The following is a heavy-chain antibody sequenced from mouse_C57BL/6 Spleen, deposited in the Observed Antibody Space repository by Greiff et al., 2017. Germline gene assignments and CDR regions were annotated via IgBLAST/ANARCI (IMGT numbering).Heavy chain of an antibody. CDR3: AREVYYYGSSPSYYAMDY. CDR2: INPGSGGT. D-gene: IGHD1-1*01. J-gene: IGHJ4*01. V-gene: IGHV1-54*01. Sequence: VQLQQSGAELVRPGTSVKVSCKASGYAFTNYLIEWVKQRPGQGLEWIGVINPGSGGTNYNEKFKGKATLTADKSSSTAYMQLSSLTSEDSAVYYCAREVYYYGSSPSYYAMDYWGKGTSVTVSS. CDR1: GYAFTNYL.